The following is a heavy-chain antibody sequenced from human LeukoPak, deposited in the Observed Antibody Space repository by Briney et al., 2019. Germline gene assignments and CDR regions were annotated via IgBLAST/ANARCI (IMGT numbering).Heavy chain of an antibody. CDR3: ARDEGRGWFGGDCYETFDY. D-gene: IGHD2-21*02. V-gene: IGHV1-69*04. CDR2: IIPIFGIA. Sequence: ASVKVSCKASGGTFSSYAISWVRQAPGQGLEWMGRIIPIFGIANYAQKFQGRVTITADKSTSTAYMELSSLRSEDTAVYYCARDEGRGWFGGDCYETFDYWGQGTLVTVSS. J-gene: IGHJ4*02. CDR1: GGTFSSYA.